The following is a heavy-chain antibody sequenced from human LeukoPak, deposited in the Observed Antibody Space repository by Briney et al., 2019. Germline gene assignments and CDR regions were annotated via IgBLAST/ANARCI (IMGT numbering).Heavy chain of an antibody. D-gene: IGHD4-17*01. Sequence: SETLSLTCTVSGGSISSYYWSWIRQPAGKGLEWIGRIYTSGSTNYNPSLKSRATISVDKSKNQFSLKLSSVTAADTAVYYCARDLDYGDYEGWFDPWGQGTLVTVSS. CDR3: ARDLDYGDYEGWFDP. CDR1: GGSISSYY. J-gene: IGHJ5*02. CDR2: IYTSGST. V-gene: IGHV4-4*07.